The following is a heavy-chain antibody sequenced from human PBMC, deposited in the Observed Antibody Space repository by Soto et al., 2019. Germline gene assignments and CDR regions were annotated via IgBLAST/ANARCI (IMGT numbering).Heavy chain of an antibody. CDR1: GFTLSNYG. CDR3: ARDYDYYFDL. D-gene: IGHD3-3*01. Sequence: EAQLVDSGGGLVQPGGSLRLSCAASGFTLSNYGMNWVRQAPGKGLEWVSYVSTSSTTIYYADSVKGRFTISRDNAKNSLSLQMNILRDDDTAVYYCARDYDYYFDLWGRGTLVTVSS. J-gene: IGHJ2*01. V-gene: IGHV3-48*02. CDR2: VSTSSTTI.